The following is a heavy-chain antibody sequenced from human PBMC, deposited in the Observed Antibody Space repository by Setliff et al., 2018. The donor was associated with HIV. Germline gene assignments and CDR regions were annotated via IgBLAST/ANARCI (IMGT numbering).Heavy chain of an antibody. J-gene: IGHJ5*02. Sequence: SETLSLTCTVSGDSISTSGYTVPGGRSSNYWAWMRQTPWKGLEWIGSINYSGITYYSPSLQSRVTISVDTSKNQFSLRLTSLTAADTAVYFCAKDEAGGGSYNWFHPWGQGTLVTVSS. CDR2: INYSGIT. V-gene: IGHV4-39*07. CDR3: AKDEAGGGSYNWFHP. CDR1: GDSISTSGYTVPGGRSSNY. D-gene: IGHD1-26*01.